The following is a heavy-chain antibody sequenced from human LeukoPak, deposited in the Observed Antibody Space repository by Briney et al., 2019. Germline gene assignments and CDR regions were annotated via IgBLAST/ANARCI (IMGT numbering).Heavy chain of an antibody. V-gene: IGHV3-23*01. CDR2: ISGSGDTT. J-gene: IGHJ3*02. Sequence: GGSLRLSCAASGFTFSNYAMRWVRQAPGKGLEWVLGISGSGDTTYYADSVKGRFTISRDNSKNTLYLQMNSLRAEDTAVYYCAKDFRSSFPDAFDIWGQGTMVTVSS. D-gene: IGHD2-21*01. CDR3: AKDFRSSFPDAFDI. CDR1: GFTFSNYA.